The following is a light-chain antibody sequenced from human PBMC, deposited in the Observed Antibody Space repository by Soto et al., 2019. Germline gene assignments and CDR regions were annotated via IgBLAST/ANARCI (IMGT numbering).Light chain of an antibody. J-gene: IGLJ1*01. CDR3: ISYTGSSTSYV. CDR2: EVS. V-gene: IGLV2-14*01. Sequence: QSVLTQPASVSGSPGQSITISCSGTSSDVGSYDHVAWYQQFPGKTPKLMIYEVSNRPSGVSSRFSGSKSGNTASLTISGLQADDEADYYCISYTGSSTSYVFGSGTKVTVL. CDR1: SSDVGSYDH.